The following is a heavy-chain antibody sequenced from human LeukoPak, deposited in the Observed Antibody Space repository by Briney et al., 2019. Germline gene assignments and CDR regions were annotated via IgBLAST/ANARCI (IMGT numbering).Heavy chain of an antibody. Sequence: SETLSLTCAVYGGSFSGYYWSWIRQPPGKGLEWIGEINHSGSTNYNPSLKSRVTISVDTSKNQFSLKLSSVTAADTAVYYCARASSGWYGGSFDLDYWGQGTLDTVSS. J-gene: IGHJ4*02. CDR1: GGSFSGYY. CDR2: INHSGST. V-gene: IGHV4-34*01. D-gene: IGHD6-19*01. CDR3: ARASSGWYGGSFDLDY.